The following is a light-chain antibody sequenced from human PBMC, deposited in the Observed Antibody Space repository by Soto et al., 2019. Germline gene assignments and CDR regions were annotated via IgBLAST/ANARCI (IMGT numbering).Light chain of an antibody. J-gene: IGKJ1*01. Sequence: DIQMTQSPSTLSASVGDRVTITCRASQSISSWLGWYQQKPGKAPKLLIYKASSLESGVPSRFSGSGSATECTLTISSLQPDDFATYYRQQYSNYWTFGQGTKVEIK. CDR1: QSISSW. V-gene: IGKV1-5*03. CDR3: QQYSNYWT. CDR2: KAS.